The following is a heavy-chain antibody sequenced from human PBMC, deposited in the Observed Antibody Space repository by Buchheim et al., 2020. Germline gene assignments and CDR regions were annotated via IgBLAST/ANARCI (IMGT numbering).Heavy chain of an antibody. D-gene: IGHD2-15*01. Sequence: EVQLAESGGGLVQPGGSLRLSCAASGFTLSSYGMHWVRQAPGEGLEWVAYISTTTGTIHYADSGKGRFTISRDNGKNSLYLQMSSLRAEDTAVYYCARSPDQVARFDYWGQGTL. CDR3: ARSPDQVARFDY. V-gene: IGHV3-48*01. J-gene: IGHJ4*02. CDR2: ISTTTGTI. CDR1: GFTLSSYG.